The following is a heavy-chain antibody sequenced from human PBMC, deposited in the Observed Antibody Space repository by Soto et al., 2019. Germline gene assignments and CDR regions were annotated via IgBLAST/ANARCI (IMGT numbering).Heavy chain of an antibody. CDR2: IYRTGST. J-gene: IGHJ4*02. CDR3: ASRDPGTSVDY. V-gene: IGHV4-4*02. CDR1: GGSFTSNNW. D-gene: IGHD1-7*01. Sequence: PSETLSLTCAVSGGSFTSNNWWTWVRQPPGQGLEWIGEIYRTGSTNYNPSLKSRVTISLDKSENQFSLKVSSLTAADTAVYYCASRDPGTSVDYWGQGTLVTVSS.